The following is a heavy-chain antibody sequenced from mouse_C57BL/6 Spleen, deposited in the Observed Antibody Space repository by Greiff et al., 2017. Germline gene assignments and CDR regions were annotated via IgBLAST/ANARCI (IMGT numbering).Heavy chain of an antibody. CDR2: IYPRSGNT. D-gene: IGHD1-1*01. Sequence: VQLQQSGAELARPGASVKLSCKASGYTFTSYGISWVKQRTGQGLEWIGEIYPRSGNTYYNEKFKGKATLTADKSSSTAYMELRSLTSEDAAVYFGARITTVVAPLNCDVWGTGTTVTVSS. V-gene: IGHV1-81*01. CDR3: ARITTVVAPLNCDV. J-gene: IGHJ1*03. CDR1: GYTFTSYG.